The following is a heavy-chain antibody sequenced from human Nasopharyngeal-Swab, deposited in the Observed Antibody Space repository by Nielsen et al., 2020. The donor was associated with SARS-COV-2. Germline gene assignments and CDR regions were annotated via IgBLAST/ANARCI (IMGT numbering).Heavy chain of an antibody. J-gene: IGHJ6*03. Sequence: WIRKRPGKGLEYVSAISSNGGSTYYANSVKGRFTISRDNSKNTLYLQMGSLRAEDMAVYYCARTPLGYYYYYMDVWGKGTTVTVSS. CDR2: ISSNGGST. CDR3: ARTPLGYYYYYMDV. V-gene: IGHV3-64*01.